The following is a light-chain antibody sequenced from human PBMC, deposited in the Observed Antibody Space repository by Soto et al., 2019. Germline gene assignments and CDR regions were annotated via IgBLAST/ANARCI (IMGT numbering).Light chain of an antibody. CDR3: QQYYNWPPAWT. J-gene: IGKJ1*01. CDR2: VAS. V-gene: IGKV3-15*01. Sequence: DIVMTQSPASLSVSPGEGVTLSCRASQSVGNDLAWYQQIAGQAPRLLIYVASTRATGVPARFSGSGSGTDFTLTISTLQSEDFAVYYCQQYYNWPPAWTFGQGTRVDIK. CDR1: QSVGND.